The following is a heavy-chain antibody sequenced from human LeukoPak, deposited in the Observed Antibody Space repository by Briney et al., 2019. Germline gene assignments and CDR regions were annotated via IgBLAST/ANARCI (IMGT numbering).Heavy chain of an antibody. D-gene: IGHD3-22*01. V-gene: IGHV1-69-2*01. CDR2: VDPEDGKT. Sequence: GASVKVSCKASGNTVTDYYMHWVQQAPGKGPEWMGRVDPEDGKTIYAPKFQGRVTITADTSRDTTYMELSGLGSEDTAMYYCGNGYNITMIVVVTVDYWGQGTLVTVSS. CDR3: GNGYNITMIVVVTVDY. CDR1: GNTVTDYY. J-gene: IGHJ4*02.